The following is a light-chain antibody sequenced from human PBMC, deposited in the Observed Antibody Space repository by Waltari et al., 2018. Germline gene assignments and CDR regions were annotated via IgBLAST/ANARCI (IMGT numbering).Light chain of an antibody. V-gene: IGKV3-20*01. J-gene: IGKJ1*01. Sequence: DIFLTQSPGTLSLSPGEGATLSCRASQSISRFLAWYQQKPRQAPRLLIYDASTRATGIPDRFSGSGSGTDFSLTISRLEPEDFAVYYCQKYGTLPGTFGQGTKVEIE. CDR1: QSISRF. CDR3: QKYGTLPGT. CDR2: DAS.